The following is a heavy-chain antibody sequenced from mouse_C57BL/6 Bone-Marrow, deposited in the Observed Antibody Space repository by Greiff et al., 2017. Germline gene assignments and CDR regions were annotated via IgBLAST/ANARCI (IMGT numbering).Heavy chain of an antibody. J-gene: IGHJ3*01. D-gene: IGHD1-1*01. V-gene: IGHV1-59*01. CDR2: IDPSDSYT. CDR1: GYTFTSYW. CDR3: ARGRPVAGFAY. Sequence: QVQLQQPGAELVRPGTSVKLSCKASGYTFTSYWMHWVKQRPGQGLEWIGVIDPSDSYTNYNQKFKGKATLTVDTSSSTAYMQLSSLTSEDSAVYYCARGRPVAGFAYWGQGTLVTVSA.